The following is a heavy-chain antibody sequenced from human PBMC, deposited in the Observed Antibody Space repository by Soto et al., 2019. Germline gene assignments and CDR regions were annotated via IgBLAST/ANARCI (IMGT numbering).Heavy chain of an antibody. CDR2: ISYDGSNK. V-gene: IGHV3-30-3*01. J-gene: IGHJ6*02. CDR1: GFTFSSYA. Sequence: QVQLVESGGGVVQPGRSLRLSCAASGFTFSSYAMHWVRQAPGKGLEWVAVISYDGSNKYYADSVKGRFTISRDNSKNTLYLHMNSLRAEDTAVYYCARVAVAGGYYYYGMDVWGQGTTVTVSS. CDR3: ARVAVAGGYYYYGMDV. D-gene: IGHD6-19*01.